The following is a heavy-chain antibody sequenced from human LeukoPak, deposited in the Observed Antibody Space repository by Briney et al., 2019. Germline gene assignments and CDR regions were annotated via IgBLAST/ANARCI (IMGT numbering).Heavy chain of an antibody. J-gene: IGHJ4*02. D-gene: IGHD6-6*01. CDR3: AKDGYTSSLNHPGAAEFDY. CDR1: GFTFSTYA. CDR2: MRGGGGST. V-gene: IGHV3-23*01. Sequence: PTGGSLRLSCAASGFTFSTYAMGWVRQAPGGGLEWVSAMRGGGGSTKCADSVKGRFTIYRDDSKNTLYLQMNSPRAEDTAVYYCAKDGYTSSLNHPGAAEFDYWGQGTLVTASS.